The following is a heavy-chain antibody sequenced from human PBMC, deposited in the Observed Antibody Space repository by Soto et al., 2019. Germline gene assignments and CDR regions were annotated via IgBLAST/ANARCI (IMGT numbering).Heavy chain of an antibody. CDR1: GFTFSSYA. CDR3: GKTDPPVAFYF. J-gene: IGHJ4*02. CDR2: ISGSGGST. Sequence: EVQLLESGGGLVQPGGSLRLSCASSGFTFSSYAMSWVRQAPGKGLEWVSVISGSGGSTYYADSVKGRFTISRDSSKNTLYLQMNSPRAGEKGGYLFGKTDPPVAFYFWGQGTLVTVSS. V-gene: IGHV3-23*01.